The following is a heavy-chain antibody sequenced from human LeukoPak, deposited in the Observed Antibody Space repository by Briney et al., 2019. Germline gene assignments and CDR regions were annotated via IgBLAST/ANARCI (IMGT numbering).Heavy chain of an antibody. D-gene: IGHD3-22*01. Sequence: SETLSLTCAVYGGSFSGYYWSGIRQPPGKGREWMGEINHSGSTNYNPSLKSRVTVSADTSKNQFSLKLSSVTAADTAVYYCARGRGTYYYDSSGYFYWGQGTLVTVSS. V-gene: IGHV4-34*01. CDR2: INHSGST. CDR3: ARGRGTYYYDSSGYFY. CDR1: GGSFSGYY. J-gene: IGHJ4*02.